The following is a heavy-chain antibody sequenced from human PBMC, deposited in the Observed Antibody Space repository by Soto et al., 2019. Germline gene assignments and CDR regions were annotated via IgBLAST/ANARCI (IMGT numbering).Heavy chain of an antibody. CDR2: IYPSDSDT. CDR1: GYSFTSYW. V-gene: IGHV5-51*01. J-gene: IGHJ4*02. D-gene: IGHD3-22*01. CDR3: ASLPLSHNGSGYPIFDS. Sequence: GESLKISGRASGYSFTSYWITWVRQMPGKGLEWRGIIYPSDSDTRYSPSFQGQVTISADKSISTAYLQWSSLKASDTAMYYCASLPLSHNGSGYPIFDSWALETLLPVSS.